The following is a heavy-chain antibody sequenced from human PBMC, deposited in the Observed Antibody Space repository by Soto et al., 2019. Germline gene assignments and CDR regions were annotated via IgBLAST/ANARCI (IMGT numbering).Heavy chain of an antibody. D-gene: IGHD5-18*01. CDR2: IYYSGST. CDR3: ARAWEDSYGYEFDY. CDR1: GGSISSGDYY. J-gene: IGHJ4*02. Sequence: SETLSLTCTVSGGSISSGDYYWSWIRQPPGKGLEWIGYIYYSGSTYSNPSLKSRVTISVDTSKNQFSLKLSSVTAADTAVYYCARAWEDSYGYEFDYWRQGTLVTVS. V-gene: IGHV4-30-4*01.